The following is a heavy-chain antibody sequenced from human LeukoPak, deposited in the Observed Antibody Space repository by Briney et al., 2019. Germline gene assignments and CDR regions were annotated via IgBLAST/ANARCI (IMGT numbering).Heavy chain of an antibody. J-gene: IGHJ4*02. CDR1: RFTFSSYA. D-gene: IGHD4-23*01. CDR2: ISGSGGST. Sequence: PGGSLRLSCAASRFTFSSYAMSCVRQAPGRRLEWVSAISGSGGSTYYADSVKGRFTISRDNSKNTLYLHINSLRAEDTGVYYCAKDERPCYGGNSGARFGYWGQGTLVTVSS. V-gene: IGHV3-23*01. CDR3: AKDERPCYGGNSGARFGY.